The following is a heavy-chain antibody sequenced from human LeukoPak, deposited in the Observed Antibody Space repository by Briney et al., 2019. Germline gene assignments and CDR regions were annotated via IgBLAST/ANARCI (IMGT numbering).Heavy chain of an antibody. CDR2: IWYDGSNK. Sequence: PGRSLRLSCAASGFTFSSYGMHWVRQAPGKGLEWVAVIWYDGSNKYYADSVKGRFTISRDNSKNTLYLQMNSLRAEDTAVYYCARDIVVVPAAMVYYYYGMDVWGQGTTVTVSS. D-gene: IGHD2-2*01. CDR1: GFTFSSYG. J-gene: IGHJ6*02. V-gene: IGHV3-33*01. CDR3: ARDIVVVPAAMVYYYYGMDV.